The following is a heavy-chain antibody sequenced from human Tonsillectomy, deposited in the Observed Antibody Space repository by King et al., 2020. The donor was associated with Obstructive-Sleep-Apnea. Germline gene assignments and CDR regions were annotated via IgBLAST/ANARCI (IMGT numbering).Heavy chain of an antibody. CDR1: GYSFTTYW. D-gene: IGHD6-13*01. V-gene: IGHV5-51*01. CDR3: ARRYSTSWGIDY. CDR2: IYPGDSGT. J-gene: IGHJ4*02. Sequence: QLVQSVAEVKKPGESLKISCKGSGYSFTTYWIVWVRQSPGKGLDWMGIIYPGDSGTRYSPSFQGQVTISADKSISTAYLQWSSLKASDTAMYYCARRYSTSWGIDYWGQGTLVTVSS.